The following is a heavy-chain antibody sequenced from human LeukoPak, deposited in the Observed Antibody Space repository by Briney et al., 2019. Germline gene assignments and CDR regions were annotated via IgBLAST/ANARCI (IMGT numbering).Heavy chain of an antibody. CDR1: GGSISSYY. CDR2: IYYSGST. J-gene: IGHJ6*03. V-gene: IGHV4-59*01. Sequence: NPSETLSLTCTVSGGSISSYYWSWIRQPPGKGLEWIGYIYYSGSTNYNPSLKSRVTISVDTSKNQFSLKLSSVTAADTAVYYCARARGRDGYYMDVWGKGTTVTISS. D-gene: IGHD5-24*01. CDR3: ARARGRDGYYMDV.